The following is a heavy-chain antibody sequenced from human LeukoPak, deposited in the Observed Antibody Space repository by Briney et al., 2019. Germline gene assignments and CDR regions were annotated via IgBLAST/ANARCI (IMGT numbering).Heavy chain of an antibody. CDR2: IYYSGST. CDR3: AGGSRGSYHFDY. Sequence: SETLSLTCTVSGGSISSYYWSWIRQPPGKGLEWIGYIYYSGSTNYNPSLKSRVTISVDTSKKQFSLKLSSVTAADTAVYYCAGGSRGSYHFDYWGQGTLGSVSS. J-gene: IGHJ4*02. V-gene: IGHV4-59*01. CDR1: GGSISSYY. D-gene: IGHD1-26*01.